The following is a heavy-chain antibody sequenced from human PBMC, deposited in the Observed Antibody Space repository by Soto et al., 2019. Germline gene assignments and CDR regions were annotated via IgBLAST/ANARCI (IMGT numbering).Heavy chain of an antibody. Sequence: EVQVVESGGGLVQPGGSLRLSCAASGFTFSNYWMSWVRQAPGKGLEWVANIKQDGSEKYYVDSVKGRFTISRDNAKNSLYLQMNSLRAEDTAVYYCARDHLGYCSGGLCNWAEYFAQWGQGTLVTVSS. D-gene: IGHD2-15*01. CDR2: IKQDGSEK. CDR1: GFTFSNYW. CDR3: ARDHLGYCSGGLCNWAEYFAQ. J-gene: IGHJ4*02. V-gene: IGHV3-7*04.